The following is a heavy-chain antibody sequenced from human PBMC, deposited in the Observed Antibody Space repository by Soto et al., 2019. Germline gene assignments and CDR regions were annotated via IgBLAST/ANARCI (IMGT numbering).Heavy chain of an antibody. J-gene: IGHJ4*02. D-gene: IGHD1-26*01. CDR2: INTNTGNP. CDR3: ARVVRRVGATAAFGY. CDR1: GDTFTSYA. V-gene: IGHV7-4-1*01. Sequence: GASVKVSCKASGDTFTSYAMNWVRQAPGQGLEWMGWINTNTGNPTYAQGFTGRFVFSLDTSVSTAYLQICSLKAEDTAVYYCARVVRRVGATAAFGYWGQGTLVTVSS.